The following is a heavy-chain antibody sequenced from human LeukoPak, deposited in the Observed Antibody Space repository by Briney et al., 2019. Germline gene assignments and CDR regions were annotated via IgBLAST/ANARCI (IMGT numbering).Heavy chain of an antibody. D-gene: IGHD3-22*01. CDR3: ARDGFYDSSGYYYNWVFDY. Sequence: MPSETLSLTCTVSGASITSYYWSCIRQPAGKGLEWIGRIYTTGSTYYNHSLKSRVTMAVDTSKNQFSLRLSSVTAADTAVYYCARDGFYDSSGYYYNWVFDYWGQGTLVTVSS. V-gene: IGHV4-4*07. CDR2: IYTTGST. J-gene: IGHJ4*02. CDR1: GASITSYY.